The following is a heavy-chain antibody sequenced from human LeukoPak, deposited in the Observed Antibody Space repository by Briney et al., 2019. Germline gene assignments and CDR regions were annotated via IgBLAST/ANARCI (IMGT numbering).Heavy chain of an antibody. J-gene: IGHJ5*02. V-gene: IGHV4-34*01. CDR1: GGSFSGYY. Sequence: SETLSLTCAVYGGSFSGYYWSWIRQPPGKGLEWIGEISHSGSTNYNPSLKSRVTISVDTSKNQFSLKLSSVTAADTAVYYCARGPVGWFDPWGQGTLVTVSS. D-gene: IGHD4-23*01. CDR2: ISHSGST. CDR3: ARGPVGWFDP.